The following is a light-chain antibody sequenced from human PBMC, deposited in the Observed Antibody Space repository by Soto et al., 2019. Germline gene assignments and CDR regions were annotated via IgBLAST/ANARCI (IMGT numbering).Light chain of an antibody. J-gene: IGKJ1*01. Sequence: EIVLTQSPATLSLSPGERATLSCRASQSVSSYLAWYQQKPGQAPRLLIYDASNRATGIPARFSGSGSGTDFTLIISRLEPEDFAVYYCQQSSNWPRTFGQGNKVEIK. CDR1: QSVSSY. V-gene: IGKV3-11*01. CDR2: DAS. CDR3: QQSSNWPRT.